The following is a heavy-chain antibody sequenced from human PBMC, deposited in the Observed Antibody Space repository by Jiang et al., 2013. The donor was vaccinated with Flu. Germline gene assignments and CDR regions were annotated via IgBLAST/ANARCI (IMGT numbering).Heavy chain of an antibody. V-gene: IGHV1-18*01. CDR1: GYTFTSYG. J-gene: IGHJ4*02. D-gene: IGHD6-19*01. CDR2: ISPYNDNP. CDR3: ARDERDSSDNCHFDY. Sequence: GAEVKKPGASVRVSCKASGYTFTSYGVSWVRQAPGQGLEWMGWISPYNDNPNSAPKLQGRVTLTIDTSTSTAYMELRSLRSDDTAVYYCARDERDSSDNCHFDYWGQGTLVAVSS.